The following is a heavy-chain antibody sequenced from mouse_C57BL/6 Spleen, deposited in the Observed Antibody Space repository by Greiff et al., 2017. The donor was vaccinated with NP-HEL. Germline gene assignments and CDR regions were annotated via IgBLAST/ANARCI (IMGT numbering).Heavy chain of an antibody. Sequence: LEESGPELVKPGASVKISCKASGYAFSSSWMNWVKQRPGKGLEWIGRIYPGDGDTNYNGKFKGKATLTAGKSSSTAYMQLSSLTSEDSAVYFCARDYSNYPLDYWGQGTTLTVSS. V-gene: IGHV1-82*01. D-gene: IGHD2-5*01. CDR3: ARDYSNYPLDY. CDR1: GYAFSSSW. J-gene: IGHJ2*01. CDR2: IYPGDGDT.